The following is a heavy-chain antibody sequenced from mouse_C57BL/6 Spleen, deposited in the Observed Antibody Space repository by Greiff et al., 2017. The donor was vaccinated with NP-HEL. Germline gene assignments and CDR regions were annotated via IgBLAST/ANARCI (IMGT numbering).Heavy chain of an antibody. V-gene: IGHV1-52*01. D-gene: IGHD2-12*01. CDR1: GYTFTSYW. CDR3: VTYYSFAWFAY. CDR2: IDPSDSET. J-gene: IGHJ3*01. Sequence: VQLQQPGAELVRPGSSVKLSCKASGYTFTSYWMHLVKQRPIQGLEWIGNIDPSDSETHYNQKFKDKATLTVDKSSSTAYMQLSSLTSEDSAVYYCVTYYSFAWFAYWGQGTLVTVSA.